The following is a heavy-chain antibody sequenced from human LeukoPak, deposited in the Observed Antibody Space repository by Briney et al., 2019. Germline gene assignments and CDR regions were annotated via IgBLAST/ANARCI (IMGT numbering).Heavy chain of an antibody. CDR3: AREYYYDSKDY. J-gene: IGHJ4*02. CDR1: GFTFSSYW. V-gene: IGHV3-7*01. Sequence: TGGSLRLSCAASGFTFSSYWMSWVRQAPGKGLEWVANIKQDGSQKYYVDSVKGRFTISRDNAKNSLYLQMDSLRAEDTAVYYCAREYYYDSKDYWGQGTLVTVSS. D-gene: IGHD3-22*01. CDR2: IKQDGSQK.